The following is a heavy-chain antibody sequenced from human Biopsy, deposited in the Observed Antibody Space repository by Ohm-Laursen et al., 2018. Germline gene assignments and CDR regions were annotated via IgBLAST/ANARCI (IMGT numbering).Heavy chain of an antibody. D-gene: IGHD4/OR15-4a*01. CDR2: ISSTGNST. Sequence: SLRLSCSAFGFTFATYGMSWVRQAPGKGLEWVSGISSTGNSTYYADPVKGRFTISRDNSKNTLYLQLNSLRVEDTALYYCAKDRRTMRVWYFDLWGRGTLVTVSS. CDR1: GFTFATYG. J-gene: IGHJ2*01. V-gene: IGHV3-23*01. CDR3: AKDRRTMRVWYFDL.